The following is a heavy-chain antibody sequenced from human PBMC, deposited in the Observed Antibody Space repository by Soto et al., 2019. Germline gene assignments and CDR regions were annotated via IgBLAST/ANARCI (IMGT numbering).Heavy chain of an antibody. V-gene: IGHV4-4*07. J-gene: IGHJ4*02. CDR3: ARDIGYCSSTSCHFDY. D-gene: IGHD2-2*01. CDR1: GGSIGSYY. CDR2: IYTSGST. Sequence: PSETLSLTCTVSGGSIGSYYWSWIRQPAGKGLEWIGRIYTSGSTNYNPSLKSRVTMSVDTSKNQFSLKLSSVTAADTAVYYCARDIGYCSSTSCHFDYWGQATLVTVYS.